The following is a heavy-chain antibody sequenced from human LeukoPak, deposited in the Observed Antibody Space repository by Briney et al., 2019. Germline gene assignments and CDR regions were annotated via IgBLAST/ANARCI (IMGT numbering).Heavy chain of an antibody. D-gene: IGHD3-16*01. Sequence: SVKVSCKASGYTFTNYKINWVRQAPGQGLEWMGGIIPIFGTANYAQKFQGRVTTTADESTSTAYMELSSLRSEDTAVYYCARDGPMGPWGQGTLVTVSS. CDR2: IIPIFGTA. CDR3: ARDGPMGP. CDR1: GYTFTNYK. V-gene: IGHV1-69*13. J-gene: IGHJ5*02.